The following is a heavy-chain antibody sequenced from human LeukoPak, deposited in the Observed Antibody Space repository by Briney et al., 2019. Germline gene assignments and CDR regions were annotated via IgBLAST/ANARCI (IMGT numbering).Heavy chain of an antibody. D-gene: IGHD5-18*01. V-gene: IGHV1-69*05. Sequence: SVKVSCKASGGTFSSYAISWVRQAPGQGLEWMGRIILIFGTANYAQKFQGRVTITTDESTSIAYMELSSLRSEDTAVYYCGYSYGSIDYWGQGTLVTVSS. CDR1: GGTFSSYA. CDR3: GYSYGSIDY. CDR2: IILIFGTA. J-gene: IGHJ4*02.